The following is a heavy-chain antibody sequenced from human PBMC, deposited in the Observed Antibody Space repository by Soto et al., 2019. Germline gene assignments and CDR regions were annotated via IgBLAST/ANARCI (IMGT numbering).Heavy chain of an antibody. V-gene: IGHV1-18*01. Sequence: ASVKVSCKASGYTFTSYGISWVRQAPGQGLEWMGWISAYNGNTNYAQKLQGRVTMTTDTSTSTAYMELRSLRSDDTAVYYCARDWGHVYSGSYMRGYFDYWGQGTLVTVSS. J-gene: IGHJ4*02. CDR2: ISAYNGNT. CDR1: GYTFTSYG. D-gene: IGHD1-26*01. CDR3: ARDWGHVYSGSYMRGYFDY.